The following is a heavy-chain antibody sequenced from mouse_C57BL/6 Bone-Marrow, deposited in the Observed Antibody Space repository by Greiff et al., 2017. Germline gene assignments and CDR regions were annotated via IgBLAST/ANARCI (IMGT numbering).Heavy chain of an antibody. J-gene: IGHJ2*01. D-gene: IGHD2-5*01. Sequence: EVQLVESGPGLVKPSQSLSLTCSVTGYSITSGYYWNWIRQFPGNKLEWMGYISYDGSNNYNPSLKNRISITRDTSKNQFFLKLNSVTTEDTATYYCARATYSNYRDYWGQGTTLTVSS. CDR3: ARATYSNYRDY. CDR2: ISYDGSN. CDR1: GYSITSGYY. V-gene: IGHV3-6*01.